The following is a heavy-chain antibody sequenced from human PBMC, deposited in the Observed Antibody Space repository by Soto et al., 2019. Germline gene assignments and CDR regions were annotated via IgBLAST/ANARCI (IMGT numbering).Heavy chain of an antibody. Sequence: PGGSLRLSCAASGFTFTKSLMTWVRQTPGKGLEWVGRIKSRADGGTTDYAASVKDRFIISMYDSNDTLYLHMNRLKTADTAVYYCTTASQWLPPYAWGQGALVTVSS. CDR1: GFTFTKSL. J-gene: IGHJ5*02. V-gene: IGHV3-15*01. D-gene: IGHD6-19*01. CDR2: IKSRADGGTT. CDR3: TTASQWLPPYA.